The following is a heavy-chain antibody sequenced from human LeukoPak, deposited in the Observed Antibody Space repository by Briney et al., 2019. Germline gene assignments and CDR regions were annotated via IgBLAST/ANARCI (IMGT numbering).Heavy chain of an antibody. CDR2: ISGSGGST. D-gene: IGHD3-10*01. V-gene: IGHV3-23*01. CDR1: GFTFSSYA. J-gene: IGHJ4*02. Sequence: GGSLRLSCAASGFTFSSYAMSWVRQAPGKGLEWVSAISGSGGSTYYADSVKGRFTISRDNSKNTLYLQMNSLRAEDTALYFCVKVDAVISPGIDYWGQGTLVTVSS. CDR3: VKVDAVISPGIDY.